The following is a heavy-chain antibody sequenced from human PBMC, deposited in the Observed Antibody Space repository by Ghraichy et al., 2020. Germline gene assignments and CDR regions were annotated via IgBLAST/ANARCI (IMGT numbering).Heavy chain of an antibody. J-gene: IGHJ6*02. V-gene: IGHV3-23*01. Sequence: GGSLRLSCAASGFPFSSFAMTWVRQAPGKGLEWVSSISPNAGDTYYADSVKGRFTISRDNSKDTLYLQMNSLRAEDTAVYYCAKDPVLRYFYYGMYVWGQGTTVTVSS. CDR1: GFPFSSFA. CDR2: ISPNAGDT. CDR3: AKDPVLRYFYYGMYV. D-gene: IGHD3-10*01.